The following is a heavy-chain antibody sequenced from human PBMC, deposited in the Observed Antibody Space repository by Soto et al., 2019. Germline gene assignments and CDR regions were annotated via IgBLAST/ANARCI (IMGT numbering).Heavy chain of an antibody. J-gene: IGHJ6*02. CDR2: ISSSSSYI. CDR1: GFTFSSYS. CDR3: ARVTLRTYYDILTGNPPIFDYYGMGV. Sequence: XGSLRLSCAADGFTFSSYSMNWVRQAPGKGLDWVSSISSSSSYIYYPDLVKGQFTITRDNAKNSQYLQMNSLRAEDTAVYYCARVTLRTYYDILTGNPPIFDYYGMGVLGQGTPVTVPS. V-gene: IGHV3-21*01. D-gene: IGHD3-9*01.